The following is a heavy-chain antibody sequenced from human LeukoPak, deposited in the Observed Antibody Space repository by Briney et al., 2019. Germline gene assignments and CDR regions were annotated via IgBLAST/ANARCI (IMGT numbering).Heavy chain of an antibody. CDR3: ARRWSYHPPGY. Sequence: SETLSLTCAVYGGSFSGYYWSWIRQPPGKGLEWIGEINHSGSTNYNPSLKSRVTISVDTSKNQFSLKLSSVTAADTAVYYCARRWSYHPPGYWGRGTLVTVSS. D-gene: IGHD3-10*01. CDR2: INHSGST. V-gene: IGHV4-34*01. J-gene: IGHJ4*02. CDR1: GGSFSGYY.